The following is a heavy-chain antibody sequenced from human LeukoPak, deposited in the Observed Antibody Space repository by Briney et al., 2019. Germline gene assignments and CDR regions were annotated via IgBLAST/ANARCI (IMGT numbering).Heavy chain of an antibody. CDR2: IYYSGST. V-gene: IGHV4-59*08. J-gene: IGHJ5*02. Sequence: SETLSLTCTVSGGSISSYYWSWIRQPPGKGLEWIGYIYYSGSTNYNPSLKSRVTTSVDTSKNQFSLKLSSVTAADTAVYYCARHVSAAGTHNWFDPWGQGTLVTVSS. D-gene: IGHD6-13*01. CDR1: GGSISSYY. CDR3: ARHVSAAGTHNWFDP.